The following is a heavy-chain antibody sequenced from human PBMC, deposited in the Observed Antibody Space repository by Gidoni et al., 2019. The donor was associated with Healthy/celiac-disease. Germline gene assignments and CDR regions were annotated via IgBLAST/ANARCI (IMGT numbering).Heavy chain of an antibody. CDR3: ARRVGAKNQSFDY. Sequence: VQLVESGGGLVKPWRSLRLSCASSGFTFSSYSMNWVRQAPWKGLEWVSSISSSSSYRYYADSVKGRFTISRDNAKNSLYLQMNSLRAEDTAVYYCARRVGAKNQSFDYWGQGTLVTVSS. CDR2: ISSSSSYR. CDR1: GFTFSSYS. J-gene: IGHJ4*02. D-gene: IGHD1-26*01. V-gene: IGHV3-21*01.